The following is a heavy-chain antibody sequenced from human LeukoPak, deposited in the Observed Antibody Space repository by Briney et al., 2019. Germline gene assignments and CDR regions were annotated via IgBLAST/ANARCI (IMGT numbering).Heavy chain of an antibody. V-gene: IGHV3-9*01. Sequence: GGSLRLSCAASRFTFEDYSMHWVRQAPGKGLEWVSGISWNSGNIGYADSVKGRFTISRDNAKNSLYLQMDSLRAEDTAFYYCGKASSGYYSAILHWGQGTLVTVSS. J-gene: IGHJ4*02. D-gene: IGHD3-22*01. CDR2: ISWNSGNI. CDR3: GKASSGYYSAILH. CDR1: RFTFEDYS.